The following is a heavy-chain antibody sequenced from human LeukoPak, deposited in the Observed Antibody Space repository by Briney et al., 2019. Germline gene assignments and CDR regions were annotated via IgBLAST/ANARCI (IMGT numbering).Heavy chain of an antibody. D-gene: IGHD2-2*01. J-gene: IGHJ5*02. CDR1: GDSVSSNSVT. CDR2: TYYRSTWYN. V-gene: IGHV6-1*01. Sequence: SQTLSLTCAISGDSVSSNSVTWNWIRQSPSRGLEWLGRTYYRSTWYNDYAVSVRGRITVDPDTSKNQFSLHLNSVTPEDTAVYYCARRLTQYDCFDPWGQGILVTVSS. CDR3: ARRLTQYDCFDP.